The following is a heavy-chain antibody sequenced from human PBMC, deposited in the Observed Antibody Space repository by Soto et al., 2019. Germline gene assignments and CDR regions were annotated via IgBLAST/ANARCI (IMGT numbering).Heavy chain of an antibody. V-gene: IGHV4-39*01. J-gene: IGHJ4*02. CDR1: GGSISSSSYY. CDR2: ISYSGST. Sequence: QPQLQESGPGLVKPSETLSLTCAVSGGSISSSSYYWGWIRQSPGKGLEWIGNISYSGSTQYNPSLRSRVTISVDTSKKQFSLKLTSVTAADAAVYYCARQRYSSSSNFDHWGQGTLVTVSS. CDR3: ARQRYSSSSNFDH. D-gene: IGHD6-6*01.